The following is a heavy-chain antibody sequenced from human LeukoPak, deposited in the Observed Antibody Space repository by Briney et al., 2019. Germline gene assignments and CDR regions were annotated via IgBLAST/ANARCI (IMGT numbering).Heavy chain of an antibody. Sequence: SETLSLTCTVSGGSISSYYWSWIRQPPGKGLEWIGYIYYSGSTNYNPSLKSRVTISVDTSKNQFSLKLSSVTAADTAVYYCARIAAAGTPFQHWGQGTLVTVSS. J-gene: IGHJ1*01. CDR2: IYYSGST. CDR1: GGSISSYY. D-gene: IGHD6-13*01. CDR3: ARIAAAGTPFQH. V-gene: IGHV4-59*08.